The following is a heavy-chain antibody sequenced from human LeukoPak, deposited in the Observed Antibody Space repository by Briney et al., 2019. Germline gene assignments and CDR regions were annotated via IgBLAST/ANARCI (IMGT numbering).Heavy chain of an antibody. J-gene: IGHJ4*02. D-gene: IGHD5-12*01. Sequence: PGGSLRLSCAASGFTFSSYGMHWVRQAPGKGLEWVAVIWYDGSNKYYADSVKGRFTISRDNSKNTLYLQMNSLRAEDTAVYYCARVDIVATIFSPLPDYWGQGTLVTVSS. CDR2: IWYDGSNK. CDR3: ARVDIVATIFSPLPDY. V-gene: IGHV3-33*01. CDR1: GFTFSSYG.